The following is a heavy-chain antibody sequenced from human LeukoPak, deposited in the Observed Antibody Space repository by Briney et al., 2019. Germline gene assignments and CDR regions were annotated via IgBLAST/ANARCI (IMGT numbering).Heavy chain of an antibody. Sequence: PGGSLRPSCAASGFTFNSFWMYWVRQVPGKGLLWVARINSDGIRTSHADSVQGRFTISRDNANNTLYLQMNSLRVEDTAVYYCARVGPWVSPDYYYYYMDVWGKGTTVTVSS. CDR3: ARVGPWVSPDYYYYYMDV. CDR1: GFTFNSFW. D-gene: IGHD3-16*01. J-gene: IGHJ6*03. V-gene: IGHV3-74*01. CDR2: INSDGIRT.